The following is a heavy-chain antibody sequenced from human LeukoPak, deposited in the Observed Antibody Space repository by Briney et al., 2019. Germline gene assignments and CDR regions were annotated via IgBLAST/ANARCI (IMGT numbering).Heavy chain of an antibody. CDR3: ARDRIGYSYGSSHFDY. V-gene: IGHV1-46*01. CDR1: GYTFTSYY. Sequence: ASVKVSCKASGYTFTSYYMHWVRQAPGPGLEWMGIINPSGGSTSYAQKFQGRVTMTRDTSTSTVYMELSSLRSEDTAVYYCARDRIGYSYGSSHFDYWGQGTLVTVSS. CDR2: INPSGGST. D-gene: IGHD5-18*01. J-gene: IGHJ4*02.